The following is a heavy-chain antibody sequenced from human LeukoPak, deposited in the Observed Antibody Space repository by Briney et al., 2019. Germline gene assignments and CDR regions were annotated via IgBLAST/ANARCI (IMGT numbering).Heavy chain of an antibody. Sequence: SETLSLTCTVSGGSISSYYWSWIRQPAGKGLEWVGRIYTTGSTKYNPSLKSRVTMSVDTSNNKFSLKLSSVTAAETAVYYCARDGHDYYDSSGYYGDWGLGTLVTVSS. V-gene: IGHV4-4*07. D-gene: IGHD3-22*01. CDR2: IYTTGST. J-gene: IGHJ4*02. CDR3: ARDGHDYYDSSGYYGD. CDR1: GGSISSYY.